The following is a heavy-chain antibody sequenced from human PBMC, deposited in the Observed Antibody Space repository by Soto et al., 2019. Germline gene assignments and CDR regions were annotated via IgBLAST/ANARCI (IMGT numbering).Heavy chain of an antibody. D-gene: IGHD1-26*01. V-gene: IGHV1-2*02. CDR3: ARAGVGATPNDY. Sequence: ASVKVSCKASGYTFTGYYMHWVRQAPGQGLEWMGWINPNSGGTNYSQKFQGRVTITRDTSASTAYMELRSLRSEDTAVYYCARAGVGATPNDYWGQGTLVTVSS. CDR1: GYTFTGYY. J-gene: IGHJ4*02. CDR2: INPNSGGT.